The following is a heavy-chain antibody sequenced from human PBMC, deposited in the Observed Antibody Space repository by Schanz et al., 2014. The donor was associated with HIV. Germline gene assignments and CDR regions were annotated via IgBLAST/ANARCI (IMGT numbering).Heavy chain of an antibody. D-gene: IGHD4-17*01. J-gene: IGHJ4*02. CDR3: AKVSHVYGDPGIDF. V-gene: IGHV3-23*04. CDR2: ISYSGTNT. Sequence: AQLVESGGGVVQPGKSLRLSCAASGFTFGSFAITWVRQPPGKGLEWVSTISYSGTNTYYSDSVKGRFTISRDNSKSTVSLELKYLTVEDTDPYHCAKVSHVYGDPGIDFWGRGTLVTVSS. CDR1: GFTFGSFA.